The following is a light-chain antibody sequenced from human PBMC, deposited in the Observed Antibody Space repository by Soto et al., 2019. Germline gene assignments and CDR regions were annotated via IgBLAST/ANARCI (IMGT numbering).Light chain of an antibody. CDR2: AAS. CDR1: QSISSY. CDR3: QQSYSTPLT. Sequence: DFQMTQSPSSLSACVGDRVTITCRASQSISSYLNCYQQKPGKAPKLLIYAASRLQSGVPSRFSGSGSGTDFTLTISSLQPEDFATYYCQQSYSTPLTFGGGTKVDIK. J-gene: IGKJ4*01. V-gene: IGKV1-39*01.